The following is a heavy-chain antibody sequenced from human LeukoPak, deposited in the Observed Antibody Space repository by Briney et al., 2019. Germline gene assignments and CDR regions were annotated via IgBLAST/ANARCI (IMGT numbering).Heavy chain of an antibody. J-gene: IGHJ3*02. CDR2: IIPIFGTA. CDR1: GGTFSSYA. Sequence: SVKVSCKASGGTFSSYAISWVRQAPGQGLEWVGGIIPIFGTANYAQKFQGRVTITADKSTSTAYMELSSLRSEDTAVYYCARDAKWLLNAFDIWGQGTMVTVSS. V-gene: IGHV1-69*06. CDR3: ARDAKWLLNAFDI. D-gene: IGHD3-22*01.